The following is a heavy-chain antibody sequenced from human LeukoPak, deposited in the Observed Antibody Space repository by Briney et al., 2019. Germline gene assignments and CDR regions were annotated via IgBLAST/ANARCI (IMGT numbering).Heavy chain of an antibody. CDR1: GGSISSGSYY. CDR3: ARDGESYSSSWYYNWFDP. CDR2: IYTSGST. Sequence: PSQTLSLTCTVSGGSISSGSYYWSWIRQPAGKGLEWIGRIYTSGSTNYNPSLKSRVIISVDTSKNQFSLKLSSVTAADTAVYYCARDGESYSSSWYYNWFDPWGQGTLVTVSS. D-gene: IGHD6-13*01. J-gene: IGHJ5*02. V-gene: IGHV4-61*02.